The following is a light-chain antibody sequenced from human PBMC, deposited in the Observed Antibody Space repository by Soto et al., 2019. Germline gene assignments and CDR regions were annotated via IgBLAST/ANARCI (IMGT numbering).Light chain of an antibody. CDR1: QSVGSN. Sequence: ENVLTQSPATLSLSPGERATLSCRASQSVGSNLAWYRQKPGQAPRLLIYDASNRATGIPARFSGSGSGTDFTLTISSLQPEDFAVYYCQQFDTSPYTFGQGTKLEIK. CDR2: DAS. V-gene: IGKV3D-11*03. CDR3: QQFDTSPYT. J-gene: IGKJ2*01.